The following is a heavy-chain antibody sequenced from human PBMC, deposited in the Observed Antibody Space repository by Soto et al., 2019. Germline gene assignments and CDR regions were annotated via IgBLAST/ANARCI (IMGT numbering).Heavy chain of an antibody. CDR3: ARSVAVPGAHIDY. CDR2: VYYTGST. Sequence: PSETLSVTCRVPGGSIIGSYWSWIRQSPGKGLEWLGYVYYTGSTNYSPSLRSRVSISVDTSKNEFSLRLSSVTAADTAVYFCARSVAVPGAHIDYWGQGTQVTVSS. D-gene: IGHD6-19*01. V-gene: IGHV4-59*01. J-gene: IGHJ4*02. CDR1: GGSIIGSY.